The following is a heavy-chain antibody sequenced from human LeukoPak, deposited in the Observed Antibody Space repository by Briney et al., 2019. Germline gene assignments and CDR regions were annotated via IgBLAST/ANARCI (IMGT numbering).Heavy chain of an antibody. CDR2: IDYSGST. D-gene: IGHD1-26*01. V-gene: IGHV4-39*01. CDR3: ARLRGSYYFDY. J-gene: IGHJ4*02. CDR1: GGSISSRNYY. Sequence: KPSETLSLICTVSGGSISSRNYYWGWIRQPPGKGLEWIASIDYSGSTYYNPSLKSRVTISVDTSKNQFSLKLSSVTAADTAVYYCARLRGSYYFDYWGQGTLVTVSS.